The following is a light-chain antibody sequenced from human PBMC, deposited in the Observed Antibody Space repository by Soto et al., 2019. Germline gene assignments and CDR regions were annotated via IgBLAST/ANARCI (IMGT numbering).Light chain of an antibody. CDR2: GAS. CDR3: QHYNNWPPP. J-gene: IGKJ3*01. CDR1: QSVSSN. V-gene: IGKV3-15*01. Sequence: EFVLTKSPGTLSLSPGERATLSCRASQSVSSNLAWYQQKPGQAPRLLIYGASTRATGIPARFSGSGSGTEFTLTISSLQSEDFAVYYCQHYNNWPPPFGPVTKADIK.